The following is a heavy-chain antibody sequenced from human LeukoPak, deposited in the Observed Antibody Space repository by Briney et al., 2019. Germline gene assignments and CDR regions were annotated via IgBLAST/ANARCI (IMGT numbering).Heavy chain of an antibody. CDR2: IYYSGST. CDR3: ARDSGYSYGRDAFDI. J-gene: IGHJ3*02. CDR1: GGSISSYY. D-gene: IGHD5-18*01. Sequence: PSETLSLTCTVSGGSISSYYWSWIRQPPGKGLEWIGYIYYSGSTNYNPSLKSRVTISVDTSKNQFSLKLSSVTAADTAVYYCARDSGYSYGRDAFDIWGQGTMVTVSS. V-gene: IGHV4-59*01.